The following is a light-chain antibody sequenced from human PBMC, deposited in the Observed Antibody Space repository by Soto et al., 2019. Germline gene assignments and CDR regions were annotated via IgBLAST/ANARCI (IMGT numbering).Light chain of an antibody. CDR1: SSNIGNNY. CDR3: ATWDSSLSAGV. J-gene: IGLJ3*02. Sequence: QSVLTQPPSVSAAPGQKVTVSCSGSSSNIGNNYVSWYQQLPGTAPKLLIYENNKGPSGIPDRFSGSKSGTSATLGITGLQTGDEADYYCATWDSSLSAGVFGGGTKLTVL. CDR2: ENN. V-gene: IGLV1-51*02.